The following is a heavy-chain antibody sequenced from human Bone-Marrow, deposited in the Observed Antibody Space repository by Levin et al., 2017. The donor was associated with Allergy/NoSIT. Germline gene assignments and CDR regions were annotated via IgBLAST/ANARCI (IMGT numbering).Heavy chain of an antibody. Sequence: GGSLRLSCAASGFTFDDYGMSWVRQAPGKGLEWVSGINWNGGSTGYADSVKGRFTISRDNAKNSLYLQMNSLRAEDTALYYCARARRYCSGGSCYSRWYFDLWGRGTLVTVSS. D-gene: IGHD2-15*01. V-gene: IGHV3-20*04. J-gene: IGHJ2*01. CDR2: INWNGGST. CDR1: GFTFDDYG. CDR3: ARARRYCSGGSCYSRWYFDL.